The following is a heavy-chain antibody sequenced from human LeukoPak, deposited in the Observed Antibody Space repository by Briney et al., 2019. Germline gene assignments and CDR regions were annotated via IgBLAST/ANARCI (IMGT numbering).Heavy chain of an antibody. Sequence: GGSLRLSCAASGFTFSSYWMSWVRQAPGKGLEWVANIKQDGSEKYYVDSVKGRFTISRDNAENSLFLQMNSLRAEDTAVYYCARGDCSSTSCYDYFDYWGQGTLVTVSS. CDR2: IKQDGSEK. J-gene: IGHJ4*02. D-gene: IGHD2-2*01. CDR3: ARGDCSSTSCYDYFDY. V-gene: IGHV3-7*03. CDR1: GFTFSSYW.